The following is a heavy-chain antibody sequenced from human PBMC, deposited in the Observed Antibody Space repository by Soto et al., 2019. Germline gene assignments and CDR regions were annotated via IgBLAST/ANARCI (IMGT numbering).Heavy chain of an antibody. CDR1: GFTFSSYG. CDR3: AKTPWVTIDEYYFDY. V-gene: IGHV3-30*18. J-gene: IGHJ4*02. CDR2: ISYDGSNK. D-gene: IGHD5-18*01. Sequence: QVPLVESGGGVVQPGRSLRLSCAASGFTFSSYGMHRVRQAPGKGLEWVAVISYDGSNKYYADSVKGRFTISRDNSKNTLYLQMNSLRAEDTAVYYCAKTPWVTIDEYYFDYWGQGTLVTVSS.